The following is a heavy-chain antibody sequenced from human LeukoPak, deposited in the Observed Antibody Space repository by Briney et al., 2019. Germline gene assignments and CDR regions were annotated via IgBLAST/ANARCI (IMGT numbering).Heavy chain of an antibody. CDR3: ARVASSGRLYYFDY. J-gene: IGHJ4*02. CDR1: GGSISSYY. Sequence: SETLSLTCTVSGGSISSYYWSWIRQPPGKGLEWIGYIYYSGSTYYNPSLKSRVTISVDTSKNQFSLKLSSVTAADTAVYYCARVASSGRLYYFDYWGQGTLVTVSS. CDR2: IYYSGST. V-gene: IGHV4-59*12. D-gene: IGHD1-26*01.